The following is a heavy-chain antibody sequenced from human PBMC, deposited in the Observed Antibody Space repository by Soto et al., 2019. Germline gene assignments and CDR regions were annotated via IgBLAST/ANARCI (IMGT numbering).Heavy chain of an antibody. Sequence: SETLCLPYAVYGMTFPGYYWRWIRHPPGKGLEWIGEINHSGSTNYNPSLKSRVTISVDTSKNQFSLKLSSVTAADTAVYYCARGGIARPRYYYYYMDVWGKGTTVS. V-gene: IGHV4-34*01. J-gene: IGHJ6*03. CDR2: INHSGST. CDR3: ARGGIARPRYYYYYMDV. D-gene: IGHD6-6*01. CDR1: GMTFPGYY.